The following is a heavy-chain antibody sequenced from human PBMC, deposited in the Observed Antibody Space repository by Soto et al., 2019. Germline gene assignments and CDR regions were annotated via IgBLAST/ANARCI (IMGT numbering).Heavy chain of an antibody. CDR1: EFTFSSYA. CDR2: ISGSGGST. D-gene: IGHD3-10*02. V-gene: IGHV3-23*01. CDR3: VRIRTTFGYFDY. Sequence: EVQLLESGGDLVQPGGSLTLSCAASEFTFSSYAMSWVRQAPGKGLEWVSAISGSGGSTYYTDSVKGRFTVSRDNSKNSLHLQLNSLRAEDTAVYYCVRIRTTFGYFDYWGHGTLLTVSS. J-gene: IGHJ4*01.